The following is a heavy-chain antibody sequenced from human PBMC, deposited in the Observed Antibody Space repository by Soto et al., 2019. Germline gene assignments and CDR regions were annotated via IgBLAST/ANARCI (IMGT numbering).Heavy chain of an antibody. CDR2: TRNKANSYTT. D-gene: IGHD3-22*01. CDR1: GFTFSDHY. V-gene: IGHV3-72*01. J-gene: IGHJ4*02. Sequence: GVLRLSCAASGFTFSDHYMDWVRQAPGKGLEWVGRTRNKANSYTTEYAASVKGKFTISRDDSKNSLYLQMNSLKTEDTAVYYCARGVYYYDSSGYYYVDYWGQGTLVTVSS. CDR3: ARGVYYYDSSGYYYVDY.